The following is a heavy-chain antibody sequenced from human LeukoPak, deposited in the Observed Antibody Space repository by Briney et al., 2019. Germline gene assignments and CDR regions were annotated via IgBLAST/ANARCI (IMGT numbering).Heavy chain of an antibody. D-gene: IGHD2-21*02. CDR1: GGTFSSYA. J-gene: IGHJ6*02. V-gene: IGHV1-69*13. Sequence: SVKISCKASGGTFSSYAISWVRQAPGQGLEWMGGIIPIFGTANYAQKFQGRVTITADESTSTAYMELSSLRSEDTAVYYCASPDPYSYGPGADCGGDCYHRMDVWGQGTTVTVPS. CDR2: IIPIFGTA. CDR3: ASPDPYSYGPGADCGGDCYHRMDV.